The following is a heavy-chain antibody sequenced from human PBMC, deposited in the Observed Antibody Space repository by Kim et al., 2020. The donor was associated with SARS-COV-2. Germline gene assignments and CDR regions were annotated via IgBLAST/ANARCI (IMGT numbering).Heavy chain of an antibody. CDR1: GFTFDDYA. Sequence: GGSLRLSCAASGFTFDDYAMHWVRQAPGKGLEWVSGISWNSGSIGYADSVKGRFTISRDNAKNSLYLQMNSLRAEDTALYYCAKDISAAAAHSGWFYYFDYWGQGTLVTVSS. V-gene: IGHV3-9*01. D-gene: IGHD6-19*01. CDR2: ISWNSGSI. J-gene: IGHJ4*02. CDR3: AKDISAAAAHSGWFYYFDY.